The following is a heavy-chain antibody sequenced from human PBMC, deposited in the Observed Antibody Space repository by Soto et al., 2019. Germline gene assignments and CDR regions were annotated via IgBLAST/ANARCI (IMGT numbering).Heavy chain of an antibody. V-gene: IGHV3-23*01. J-gene: IGHJ6*02. CDR2: ISGSGGST. CDR3: AKVAGYSDGYDYYGMDV. CDR1: GFTFSSYA. D-gene: IGHD5-18*01. Sequence: EVQLLESGGGLVQPGGSLRLSCAASGFTFSSYAMSWVRQAPGKGLEWVSAISGSGGSTYYADSVKGRFTISRDNSKNQLYLQMSIVRAEDAAVDYCAKVAGYSDGYDYYGMDVWGQGTTVTVSS.